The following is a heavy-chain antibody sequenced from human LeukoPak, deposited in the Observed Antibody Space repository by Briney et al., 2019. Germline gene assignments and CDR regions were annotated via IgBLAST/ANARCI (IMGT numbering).Heavy chain of an antibody. CDR2: ISAYNGNT. V-gene: IGHV1-18*01. CDR1: GYTLTSYG. J-gene: IGHJ4*02. Sequence: ASVKVSCKASGYTLTSYGISWVRQAPGQGLEWMGWISAYNGNTNYAQKLQGRVTMTTDTSTSTAYMELRSLRSDDTAVYYCASTDGSGYYFDYWGQGTLVTVSS. D-gene: IGHD3-10*01. CDR3: ASTDGSGYYFDY.